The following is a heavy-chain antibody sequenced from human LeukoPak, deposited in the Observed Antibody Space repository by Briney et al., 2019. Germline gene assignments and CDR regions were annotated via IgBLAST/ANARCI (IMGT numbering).Heavy chain of an antibody. Sequence: SVRVSCKASGYTFTSYGISWVRQAPGQGLEWMGWISGYNGNTNYAQNLQGRVTMTTDTSTSTAYMELRSLRSDDTAVYYCARGLGVVTAQSEQPKPRYFDLWGRGTQVPVSS. CDR3: ARGLGVVTAQSEQPKPRYFDL. CDR1: GYTFTSYG. V-gene: IGHV1-18*01. D-gene: IGHD2-21*02. CDR2: ISGYNGNT. J-gene: IGHJ2*01.